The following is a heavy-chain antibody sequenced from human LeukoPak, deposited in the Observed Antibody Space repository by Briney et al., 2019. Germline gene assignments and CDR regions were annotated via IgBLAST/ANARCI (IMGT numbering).Heavy chain of an antibody. V-gene: IGHV3-48*03. J-gene: IGHJ5*02. CDR3: ARTPHCSSTSCYQSGWFDP. CDR2: ISSSGSTI. CDR1: GFTFSSYE. Sequence: GGSLRLSCAASGFTFSSYEMNWVRQAPGKGLEWVSYISSSGSTIYYADSVKGRFTISRDNAKNSLYLQMNSLRAEDTAVYYCARTPHCSSTSCYQSGWFDPWGQGTLVTVSS. D-gene: IGHD2-2*01.